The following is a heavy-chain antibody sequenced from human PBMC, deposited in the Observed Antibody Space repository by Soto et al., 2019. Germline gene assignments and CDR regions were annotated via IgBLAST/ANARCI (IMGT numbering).Heavy chain of an antibody. CDR2: MNPNSGDT. V-gene: IGHV1-8*01. Sequence: QVQLVQSGAEVKKPGASVKVSCTFTSYDINWVRQAAGQGLEWMAWMNPNSGDTRYAQKFQGRVTMTRDTSKFTAXMELSNLRSEDTAVYYCARGPGSSAWRFSYYYMDVWDQGTTVTVSS. J-gene: IGHJ6*02. CDR1: FTSYD. D-gene: IGHD6-19*01. CDR3: ARGPGSSAWRFSYYYMDV.